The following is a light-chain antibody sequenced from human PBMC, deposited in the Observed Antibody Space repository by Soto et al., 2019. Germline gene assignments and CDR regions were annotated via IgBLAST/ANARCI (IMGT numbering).Light chain of an antibody. CDR2: RNN. CDR1: RSNIGRNF. V-gene: IGLV1-47*01. Sequence: QSVLTQSPSASGTPGQRVTISCSGSRSNIGRNFAYWYQHVPGTAPRLLIQRNNERPSGVPDRFSGSKSGNTASLTVSGLQAGDEADYYCSSFAANDNVVFGGGTKLTVL. J-gene: IGLJ3*02. CDR3: SSFAANDNVV.